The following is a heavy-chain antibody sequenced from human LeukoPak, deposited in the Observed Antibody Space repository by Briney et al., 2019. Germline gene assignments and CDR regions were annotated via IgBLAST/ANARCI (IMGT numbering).Heavy chain of an antibody. CDR2: IYYSGST. Sequence: PSETLSLTCAVYGGSFSGYYWSWIRQPPGKGLEWIGYIYYSGSTYYNPSLKSRVTISVDTSKNQFSLKLSSVTAADTAVYYCARSSLVGATPPDSWGQGTLVTVSS. J-gene: IGHJ5*01. D-gene: IGHD1-26*01. CDR3: ARSSLVGATPPDS. CDR1: GGSFSGYY. V-gene: IGHV4-34*01.